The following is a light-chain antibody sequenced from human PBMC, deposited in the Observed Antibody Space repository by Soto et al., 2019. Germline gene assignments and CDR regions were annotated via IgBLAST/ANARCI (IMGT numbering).Light chain of an antibody. Sequence: EIVLTQSPGTLSLSPGERATLSCRASQSVSSNYLAWYQQKPGQAPRLLIYGASSRATGIPDRFSGSGSGTDFTLTISRLEPEDFAVYYCQQYGSSPPTWTFGQGTKVDI. V-gene: IGKV3-20*01. CDR3: QQYGSSPPTWT. J-gene: IGKJ1*01. CDR2: GAS. CDR1: QSVSSNY.